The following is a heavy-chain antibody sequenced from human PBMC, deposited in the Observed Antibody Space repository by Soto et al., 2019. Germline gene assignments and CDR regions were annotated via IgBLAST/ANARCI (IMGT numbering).Heavy chain of an antibody. CDR1: GLTFDDYA. J-gene: IGHJ4*02. D-gene: IGHD6-19*01. V-gene: IGHV3-9*01. CDR3: AKDRGLVLSFYFDY. Sequence: EVQLVESGGGLVQPGRSLRLSCAASGLTFDDYAMHWVRQAPGKGLEWVSGVSWNSGSIGYADSVKGRFTISRDNAKNSLYLQMNRLRAEDTALYYCAKDRGLVLSFYFDYWGQGTLVTVSS. CDR2: VSWNSGSI.